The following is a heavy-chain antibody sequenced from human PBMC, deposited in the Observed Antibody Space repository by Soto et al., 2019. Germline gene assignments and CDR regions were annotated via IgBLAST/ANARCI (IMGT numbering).Heavy chain of an antibody. D-gene: IGHD2-15*01. V-gene: IGHV3-23*01. CDR1: GFTFSSYA. Sequence: EVQLLESGGGLVQPGGSLRLSCAASGFTFSSYAMSWVRQAPGQGLEWVSAISGSGGSTYYADSVKGRFTISRDNSKNTLYLQMNSLRAEDTAVYYCAKDCPRVVAAADCFDYWGQGTLVTVSS. CDR2: ISGSGGST. J-gene: IGHJ4*02. CDR3: AKDCPRVVAAADCFDY.